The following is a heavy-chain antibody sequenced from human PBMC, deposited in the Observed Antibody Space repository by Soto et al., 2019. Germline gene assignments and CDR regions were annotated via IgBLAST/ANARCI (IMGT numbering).Heavy chain of an antibody. CDR1: GFTFSSYW. Sequence: GGSLRLSCAASGFTFSSYWMSWVRQAPGKGLEWVANIKQDGSEKYYVDSVKGRFTISRDNAKNSLYLQMNSLRAEDTAVYYCARGDIVVVVAATLRAAFDIWGQGTMVTVSS. J-gene: IGHJ3*02. CDR2: IKQDGSEK. V-gene: IGHV3-7*01. D-gene: IGHD2-15*01. CDR3: ARGDIVVVVAATLRAAFDI.